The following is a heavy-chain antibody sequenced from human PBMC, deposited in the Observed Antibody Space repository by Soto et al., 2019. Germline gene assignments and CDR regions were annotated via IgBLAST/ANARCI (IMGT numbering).Heavy chain of an antibody. D-gene: IGHD3-22*01. CDR2: INMDGTKT. V-gene: IGHV3-74*01. CDR3: ARDYYYDSRSSSVNWFDP. J-gene: IGHJ5*02. Sequence: GGSLRLSCVASEFTFSKYWMHWVRPAPGRGLVWVSRINMDGTKTAYADSVKGRFTVSRDNANNTLYLQMNSLGVEDTAVYYCARDYYYDSRSSSVNWFDPWGQGTLVTVSS. CDR1: EFTFSKYW.